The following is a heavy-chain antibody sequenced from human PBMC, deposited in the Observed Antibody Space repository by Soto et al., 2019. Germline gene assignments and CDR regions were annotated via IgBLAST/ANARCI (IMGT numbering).Heavy chain of an antibody. D-gene: IGHD2-15*01. Sequence: SVKVSCKASGGTFSSYAISWVRQAPGQGLEWMGGIIPIFGTANYAQKFQGRVTITADESTSTAYMELSSLRSEDTAVYYCARSAATTLYYYYGMDVWGQGTTVTVSS. CDR2: IIPIFGTA. CDR3: ARSAATTLYYYYGMDV. CDR1: GGTFSSYA. V-gene: IGHV1-69*13. J-gene: IGHJ6*02.